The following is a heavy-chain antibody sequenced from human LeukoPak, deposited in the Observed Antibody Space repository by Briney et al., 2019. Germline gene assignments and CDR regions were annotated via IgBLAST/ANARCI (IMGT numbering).Heavy chain of an antibody. V-gene: IGHV4-39*07. D-gene: IGHD3-22*01. Sequence: SETLSLTCTVSSGSISTSNYYWGWVRQPPGTALEWIGNIFYSGSTYYSPSLKSRVTISLDTSRNQFSLELNSVTAADTAVYYCAKSNGYGLIGIWGQGTMVTVSS. J-gene: IGHJ3*02. CDR2: IFYSGST. CDR3: AKSNGYGLIGI. CDR1: SGSISTSNYY.